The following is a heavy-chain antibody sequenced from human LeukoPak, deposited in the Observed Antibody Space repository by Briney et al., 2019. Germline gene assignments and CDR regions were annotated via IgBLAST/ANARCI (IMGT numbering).Heavy chain of an antibody. J-gene: IGHJ4*02. CDR3: ARWGGYSYGCLDY. Sequence: GGSLRLSCAASGFTFSSYEMNWVRQAPGKGLEWVSYISSSGSTIYYADSVKGRFTISRDNAKNSLYLQMNSLRAEDTAVYYCARWGGYSYGCLDYWGQGTLVTVSS. CDR1: GFTFSSYE. CDR2: ISSSGSTI. D-gene: IGHD5-18*01. V-gene: IGHV3-48*03.